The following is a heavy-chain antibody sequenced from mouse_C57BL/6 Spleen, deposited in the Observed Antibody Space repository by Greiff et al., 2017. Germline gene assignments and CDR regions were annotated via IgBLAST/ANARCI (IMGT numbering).Heavy chain of an antibody. J-gene: IGHJ4*01. D-gene: IGHD1-1*01. CDR3: ARGEDDYGSSPYAMEY. Sequence: QVQLQQSGAELVRPGTSVKMSCKASGYTFTNYWIGWAKQRPGHGLEWIGDIYPGGGYTNYNEKFKGKATLTADKSSSTAYMQFSSLTSEDSAIYYCARGEDDYGSSPYAMEYWGQGTSVTVSS. CDR2: IYPGGGYT. CDR1: GYTFTNYW. V-gene: IGHV1-63*01.